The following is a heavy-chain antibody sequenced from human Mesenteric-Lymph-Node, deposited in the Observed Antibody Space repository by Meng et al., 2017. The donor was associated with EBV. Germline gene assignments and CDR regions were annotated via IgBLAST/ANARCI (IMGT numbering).Heavy chain of an antibody. CDR2: ISYDGINK. Sequence: QVHLVESGXGVVQPXRFLRLXXXASGFTFKNYAIHWVRQAPGKGLDWVAVISYDGINKFYADSVKGRFTISRDNSKNTLYLQMNNLRAEDTAVYYCARGLSSVWTQRGYYFDYWGQGTRVTVSS. J-gene: IGHJ4*02. D-gene: IGHD6-19*01. CDR1: GFTFKNYA. CDR3: ARGLSSVWTQRGYYFDY. V-gene: IGHV3-30-3*01.